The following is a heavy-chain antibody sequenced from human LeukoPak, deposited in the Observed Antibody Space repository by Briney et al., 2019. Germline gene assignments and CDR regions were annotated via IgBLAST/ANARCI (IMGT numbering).Heavy chain of an antibody. CDR2: ISHDGSNK. Sequence: GGSLRLSCAASGFTFSSYGMHWVRQAPGKGLEWVAVISHDGSNKYYGDSVKGRFTISRDNSKNTLDLQMDSLRVEDTALYYCASAPSGGYWGQGTLVTVSS. CDR1: GFTFSSYG. CDR3: ASAPSGGY. V-gene: IGHV3-30*03. J-gene: IGHJ4*02.